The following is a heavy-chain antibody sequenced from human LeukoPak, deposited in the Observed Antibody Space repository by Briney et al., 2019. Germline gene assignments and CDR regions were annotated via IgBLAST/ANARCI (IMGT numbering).Heavy chain of an antibody. CDR2: INPNSGGT. Sequence: ASVKVSCKAYGYTFTGYYMHWVRQAPGQGLEWMGWINPNSGGTNYAQKFQGRVTMTRDTSISTAYMELSRLRSDDTAVYYCARNGVVVVRAADFAYYYYYMDVWGKGTTVTISS. CDR3: ARNGVVVVRAADFAYYYYYMDV. J-gene: IGHJ6*03. CDR1: GYTFTGYY. D-gene: IGHD2-2*01. V-gene: IGHV1-2*02.